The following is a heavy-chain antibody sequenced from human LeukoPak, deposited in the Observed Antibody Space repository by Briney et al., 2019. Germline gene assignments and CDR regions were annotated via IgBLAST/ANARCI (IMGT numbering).Heavy chain of an antibody. CDR1: GFTFGSYE. CDR2: INQDGTER. CDR3: AELGITMIGGV. D-gene: IGHD3-10*02. V-gene: IGHV3-7*01. J-gene: IGHJ6*04. Sequence: PGGSLRLSCAASGFTFGSYEMNWVRQAPGKGLEWVANINQDGTERYYVDSVRGRFTISRDNAKSSLYLQMNSLRVEDTAIYYCAELGITMIGGVWGKGTTVTISS.